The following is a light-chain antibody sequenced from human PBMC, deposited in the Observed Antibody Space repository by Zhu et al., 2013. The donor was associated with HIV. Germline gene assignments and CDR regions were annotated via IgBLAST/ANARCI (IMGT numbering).Light chain of an antibody. J-gene: IGKJ1*01. CDR2: GAS. Sequence: EIVLTQSPGTLSLSPGEGVTLSCRASQSVSSSSLAWYQQKPGQAPSLLIYGASTRATGIPARFSGSGSGTEFTLTITRLEPEDFAVYYCQQYGNSPRTFGQGTKVE. V-gene: IGKV3-20*01. CDR1: QSVSSSS. CDR3: QQYGNSPRT.